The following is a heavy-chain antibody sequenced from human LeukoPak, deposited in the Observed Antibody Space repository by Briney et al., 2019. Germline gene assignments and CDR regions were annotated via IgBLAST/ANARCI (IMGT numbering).Heavy chain of an antibody. V-gene: IGHV3-30-3*01. CDR2: ISYDGSNK. CDR1: GFTFSSYA. CDR3: AREILTGYAFDI. J-gene: IGHJ3*02. Sequence: PGGSLRLSCAASGFTFSSYAMHWVRQAPGKGLEWVAVISYDGSNKYYADSVKGRFTISRDNSKNTLYLQMNSLRAEDTAVYYCAREILTGYAFDIWGQGTMVTVSS. D-gene: IGHD7-27*01.